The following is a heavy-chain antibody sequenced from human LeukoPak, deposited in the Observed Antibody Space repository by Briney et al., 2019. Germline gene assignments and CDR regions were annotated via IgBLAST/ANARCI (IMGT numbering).Heavy chain of an antibody. V-gene: IGHV4-38-2*01. CDR2: ISHSGST. CDR3: ARHLGSDYDFWSGYINWFDP. Sequence: SETLSLTCAVSGYSISSGYYWGWIRQPPGKGLEWIGSISHSGSTYYNPSLKSRVTISLDTSKNQFSLKLSSVTAADTAVYYCARHLGSDYDFWSGYINWFDPWGQGTLVTVSS. J-gene: IGHJ5*02. CDR1: GYSISSGYY. D-gene: IGHD3-3*01.